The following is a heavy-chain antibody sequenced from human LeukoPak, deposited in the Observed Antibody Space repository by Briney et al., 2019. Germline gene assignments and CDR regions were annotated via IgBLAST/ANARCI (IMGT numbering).Heavy chain of an antibody. D-gene: IGHD3-9*01. V-gene: IGHV3-23*01. CDR2: ISGSGGST. CDR1: GFTFSSYA. J-gene: IGHJ4*02. Sequence: LPGGSLRLSCAASGFTFSSYAMSWVRQAPGKGLEWVSAISGSGGSTYYADSVKGRFTISRDNSKNTLYLQMNSLRAEDTAVYYCVKGIRRTLRYFDWLLYPLFDYWGQGTLVTVSS. CDR3: VKGIRRTLRYFDWLLYPLFDY.